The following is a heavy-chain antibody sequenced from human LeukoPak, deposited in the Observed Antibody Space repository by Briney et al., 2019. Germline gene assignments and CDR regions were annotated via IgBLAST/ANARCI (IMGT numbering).Heavy chain of an antibody. D-gene: IGHD1-14*01. CDR2: SYYSGST. CDR3: ARDLAPSGADAFDI. CDR1: GGSISSGDYY. Sequence: SETLSLTCTVSGGSISSGDYYWSWIRQPPGKGLEWIGYSYYSGSTYYNPSLKSRVTISADTARNQFSLKLSSVTAADTAMYYCARDLAPSGADAFDIWGQGTMVTVSS. J-gene: IGHJ3*02. V-gene: IGHV4-30-4*08.